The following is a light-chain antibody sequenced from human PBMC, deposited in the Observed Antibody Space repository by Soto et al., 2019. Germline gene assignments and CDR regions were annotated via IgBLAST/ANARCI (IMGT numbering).Light chain of an antibody. J-gene: IGKJ4*01. CDR3: QQSYXTPLT. V-gene: IGKV1-5*03. CDR2: SAS. Sequence: DIQMTQSPSTLSASVGNRVTLTCRASQSISSWLAWYQQKPGKAPKLLIYSASSLESGVPSRFTGSGSGTDFTLTISSLQPEDFATYXXQQSYXTPLTFGGGTKVDIK. CDR1: QSISSW.